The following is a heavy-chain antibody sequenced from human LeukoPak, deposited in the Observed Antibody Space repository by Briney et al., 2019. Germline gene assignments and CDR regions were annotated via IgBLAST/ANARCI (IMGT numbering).Heavy chain of an antibody. CDR2: IIPILGVA. J-gene: IGHJ5*02. CDR3: AREGTGWPNWFDP. Sequence: SVKVPCKASGGTFSSYTISWVRQAPGQGLEWMGRIIPILGVANYAQKFQGRVTITADKSTSTAYMELSSLRSEDTAVYYCAREGTGWPNWFDPWGQGTLVTVSS. CDR1: GGTFSSYT. D-gene: IGHD2-2*01. V-gene: IGHV1-69*04.